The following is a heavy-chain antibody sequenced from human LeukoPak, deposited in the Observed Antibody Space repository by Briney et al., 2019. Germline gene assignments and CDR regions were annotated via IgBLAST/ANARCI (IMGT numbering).Heavy chain of an antibody. CDR2: IYYSGST. Sequence: SETLSLTCTVSGGSISSHYWSWIRQPPGKGLEWIGYIYYSGSTNYNPSLKSRVTISVDTSKNQFSLKLSSVTAADTAVYYCARLPAPLPHWGQGTLVTVSS. CDR1: GGSISSHY. J-gene: IGHJ4*02. CDR3: ARLPAPLPH. D-gene: IGHD2-21*01. V-gene: IGHV4-59*08.